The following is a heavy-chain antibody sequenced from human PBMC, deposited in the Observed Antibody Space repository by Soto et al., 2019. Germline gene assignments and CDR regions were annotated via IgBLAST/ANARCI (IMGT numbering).Heavy chain of an antibody. V-gene: IGHV1-69*01. Sequence: QVQLVQSGAEVKKPGSSVKVSCKASGGTFSSYAISWVRQAPGQGLEWMGGIIPIFGTANYAQKFQGRVTITADESTSTAYMELSSLRSEDTAVYYCASTGSCELRATDYYYYGMDVWGQGTTVTVSS. CDR2: IIPIFGTA. CDR3: ASTGSCELRATDYYYYGMDV. J-gene: IGHJ6*02. D-gene: IGHD1-26*01. CDR1: GGTFSSYA.